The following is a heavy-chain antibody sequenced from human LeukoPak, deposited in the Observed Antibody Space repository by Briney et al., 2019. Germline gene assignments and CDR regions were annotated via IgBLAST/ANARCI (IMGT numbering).Heavy chain of an antibody. D-gene: IGHD1-26*01. CDR2: INPSCGST. V-gene: IGHV1-46*01. J-gene: IGHJ4*02. CDR1: GNTFTIYY. CDR3: ARDPWELWKYYFDY. Sequence: AASVKVSCKASGNTFTIYYMHWVRQAPWQGLEWMGIINPSCGSTSYAQKFQGRVTMTRDTSTSTVYIELSSLRYEDTAVYYCARDPWELWKYYFDYWGQGTLVTVSS.